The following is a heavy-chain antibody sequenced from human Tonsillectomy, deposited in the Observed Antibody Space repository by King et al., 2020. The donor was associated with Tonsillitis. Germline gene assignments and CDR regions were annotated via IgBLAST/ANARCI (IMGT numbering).Heavy chain of an antibody. Sequence: QLVQSGGGLVQPGGSLRLSCAASGFTFSSYWMSWVRQAPGKGLEWVANIKQDGSEKYYVDSVKGRFTISRDNAKNSLYLQMNSLRAEDTAVYYCARDGFGGLWQSLTLWDDYVWGSYRDYWGQGTLVTVSS. CDR2: IKQDGSEK. V-gene: IGHV3-7*01. CDR1: GFTFSSYW. J-gene: IGHJ4*02. D-gene: IGHD3-16*02. CDR3: ARDGFGGLWQSLTLWDDYVWGSYRDY.